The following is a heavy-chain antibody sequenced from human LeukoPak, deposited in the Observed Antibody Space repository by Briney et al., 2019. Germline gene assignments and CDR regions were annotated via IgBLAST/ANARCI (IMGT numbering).Heavy chain of an antibody. D-gene: IGHD2-15*01. CDR1: GFMFSDEY. Sequence: GGSLRLSCAASGFMFSDEYMSWIRQAPGKGLEWVSYISNSGDFIAYADSVKGRFTISRDNAKNSLFLQMNSLRAEDTAVYYCARDYTYCSGGTCYDRFDYWGQGTLVTVSS. CDR2: ISNSGDFI. J-gene: IGHJ4*02. V-gene: IGHV3-11*01. CDR3: ARDYTYCSGGTCYDRFDY.